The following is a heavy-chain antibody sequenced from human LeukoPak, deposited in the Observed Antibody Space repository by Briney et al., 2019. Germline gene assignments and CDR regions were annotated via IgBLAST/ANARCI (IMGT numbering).Heavy chain of an antibody. CDR1: GFTFSYYG. V-gene: IGHV3-30*02. CDR2: IRSDGSDK. J-gene: IGHJ4*02. Sequence: GGSLRLSCAASGFTFSYYGMHWVRQAPGKGLEWVAFIRSDGSDKYSADSVKGRFTISRDNSKNTLYLQMSSLRAEDTAVYYCAKDGVKDTPMAYNWGQGTLVTVSS. CDR3: AKDGVKDTPMAYN. D-gene: IGHD5-18*01.